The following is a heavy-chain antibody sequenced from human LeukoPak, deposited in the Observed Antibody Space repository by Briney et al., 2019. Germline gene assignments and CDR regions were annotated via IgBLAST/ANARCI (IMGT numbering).Heavy chain of an antibody. J-gene: IGHJ4*02. CDR3: ARRFIPGTIDY. CDR2: IYYSGST. CDR1: GGSISSSSYY. V-gene: IGHV4-39*07. D-gene: IGHD3-10*01. Sequence: PSETLSLTCTVSGGSISSSSYYWGWIRQPPGKGLEWIGSIYYSGSTYYNPSLKSRVTISVDTSKNQFSLKLSSVTAADTAVYYCARRFIPGTIDYWGQGTLVTVSS.